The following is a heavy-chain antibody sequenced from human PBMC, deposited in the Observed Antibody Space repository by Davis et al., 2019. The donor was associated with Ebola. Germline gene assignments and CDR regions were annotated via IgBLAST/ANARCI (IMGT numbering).Heavy chain of an antibody. J-gene: IGHJ4*02. CDR3: ASYYVQRVTTVSGYFDY. CDR2: MNPNSGNT. D-gene: IGHD3-10*02. Sequence: AASVKVSCKASGYTFTSYDINWVRQATGHGLEWMGWMNPNSGNTGYAQKFQGRVTMTRNTSLSTAYMELSSLRSEDTAVYYCASYYVQRVTTVSGYFDYWGQGTLVTVSS. CDR1: GYTFTSYD. V-gene: IGHV1-8*01.